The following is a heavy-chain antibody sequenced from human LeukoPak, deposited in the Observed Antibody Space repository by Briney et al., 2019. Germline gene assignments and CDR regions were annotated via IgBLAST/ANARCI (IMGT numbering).Heavy chain of an antibody. CDR2: ISSSGSTI. V-gene: IGHV3-11*01. CDR3: AKGQYYYGSGSYCDY. D-gene: IGHD3-10*01. J-gene: IGHJ4*02. CDR1: GFTFSDYY. Sequence: GGSLRLSCAASGFTFSDYYMSWIRQAPGKGLEWVSYISSSGSTIYYADSVKGRFTISRDNSKNTLYLQMNSLRAEDTAVYYCAKGQYYYGSGSYCDYWGQGTLVTVSS.